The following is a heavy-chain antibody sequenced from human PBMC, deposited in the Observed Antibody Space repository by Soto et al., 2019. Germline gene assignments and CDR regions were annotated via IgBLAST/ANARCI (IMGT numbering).Heavy chain of an antibody. J-gene: IGHJ4*02. Sequence: EVQLVESGGGLVQPGGSLRLSCAASGFSFSSYAMNWVRQAPGKGLEWVSYISSTSSTIYYADSVKGRFTISRDNAENSLYLRMNSLRDEDTAVYFCARDRGYTGYDLQYWGQGALVIVSS. V-gene: IGHV3-48*02. CDR3: ARDRGYTGYDLQY. CDR1: GFSFSSYA. D-gene: IGHD5-12*01. CDR2: ISSTSSTI.